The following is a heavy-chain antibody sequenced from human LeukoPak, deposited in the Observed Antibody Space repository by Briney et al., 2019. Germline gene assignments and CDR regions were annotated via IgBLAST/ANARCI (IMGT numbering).Heavy chain of an antibody. V-gene: IGHV4-39*01. D-gene: IGHD2-21*01. CDR1: GGSISSYY. CDR2: IYYSGST. CDR3: ARSRRAYCGGDCRLDYFDY. Sequence: SETLSLTCTVSGGSISSYYWGWIRQPPGKGLEWIGSIYYSGSTYYNPSLKSRVTISVDTSKNQFSLKLSSVTAADTAVYYCARSRRAYCGGDCRLDYFDYWGQGTLVTVSS. J-gene: IGHJ4*02.